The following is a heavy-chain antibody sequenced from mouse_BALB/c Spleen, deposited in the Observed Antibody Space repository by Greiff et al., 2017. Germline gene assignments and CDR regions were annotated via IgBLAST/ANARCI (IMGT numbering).Heavy chain of an antibody. CDR3: ATTVVGGVYWYFDV. CDR2: ISYSGST. V-gene: IGHV3-2*02. D-gene: IGHD1-1*01. Sequence: EVQRVESGPGLVKPSQSLSLTCTVTGYSITSDYAWNWIRQFPGNKLEWMGYISYSGSTSYNPSLKSRISITRDTSKNQFFLQLNSVTTEDTATYYCATTVVGGVYWYFDVWGAGTTVTVSS. J-gene: IGHJ1*01. CDR1: GYSITSDYA.